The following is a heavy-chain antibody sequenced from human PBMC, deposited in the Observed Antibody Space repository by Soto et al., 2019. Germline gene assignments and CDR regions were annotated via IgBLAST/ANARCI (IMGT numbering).Heavy chain of an antibody. V-gene: IGHV4-39*01. CDR1: GGSISSSSYY. J-gene: IGHJ1*01. CDR3: ASHRILYPGPGQWLVRKDFQH. CDR2: IYYSGST. Sequence: SETLSLTCTVSGGSISSSSYYWGWIRQPPGKGLEWIGSIYYSGSTYYNPSLKSRVTISVDTSKNQFSLKLSSVTAADTAVYYCASHRILYPGPGQWLVRKDFQHWGQGTLVTVSS. D-gene: IGHD6-19*01.